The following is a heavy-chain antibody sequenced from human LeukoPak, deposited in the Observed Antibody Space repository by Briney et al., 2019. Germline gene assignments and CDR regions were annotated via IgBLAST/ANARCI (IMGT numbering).Heavy chain of an antibody. CDR3: ARDEYASSWYYFDY. V-gene: IGHV1-18*01. J-gene: IGHJ4*02. CDR2: ISAYNGNT. CDR1: GYTFTSYG. D-gene: IGHD6-13*01. Sequence: ASVKVSCKASGYTFTSYGIGWVRQAPGQGLEWMGWISAYNGNTNYAQKLQGRVTMTTDTSTSTAYMELRSLRSDDTAVYYCARDEYASSWYYFDYWGQGTPVTVSS.